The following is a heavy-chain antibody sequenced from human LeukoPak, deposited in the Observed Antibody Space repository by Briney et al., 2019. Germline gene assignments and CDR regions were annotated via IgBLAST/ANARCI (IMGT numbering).Heavy chain of an antibody. V-gene: IGHV3-21*01. CDR3: AREGVEMATIHGDAFDI. Sequence: GGSLRLSCAASGFTFSSYSMNWVRQAPGKGLEWVSSISSSSSYIYYADSVKGRFTISRDSAKNSLYLQMNSLRAEDTAVYYCAREGVEMATIHGDAFDIWGQGTMVTVSS. J-gene: IGHJ3*02. CDR2: ISSSSSYI. CDR1: GFTFSSYS. D-gene: IGHD5-24*01.